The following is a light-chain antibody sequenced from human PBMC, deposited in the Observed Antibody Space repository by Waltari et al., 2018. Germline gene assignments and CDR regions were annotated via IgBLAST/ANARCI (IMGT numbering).Light chain of an antibody. J-gene: IGKJ1*01. V-gene: IGKV4-1*01. CDR1: QTVLSGYTNKNH. Sequence: ETVMTQSPDFLSLSLGETATIQCRSSQTVLSGYTNKNHLDWVQQKAGQPPKLLIPWASNRESGVTDRFSGSGSATDFTLTISILQAEDVAVYYCLQYHKIPRTFGQGTKVEIK. CDR2: WAS. CDR3: LQYHKIPRT.